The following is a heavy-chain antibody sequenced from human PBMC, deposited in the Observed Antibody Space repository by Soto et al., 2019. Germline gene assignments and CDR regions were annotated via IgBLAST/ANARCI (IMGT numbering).Heavy chain of an antibody. V-gene: IGHV4-59*11. D-gene: IGHD2-2*01. J-gene: IGHJ4*02. CDR2: IYYRGTT. CDR1: GVSTSNHY. CDR3: ARGGGSPYHDHEFDY. Sequence: QVQLQESGPGLVKPSETLSLTCSVSGVSTSNHYWTWIRKPPGQGPEWIGCIYYRGTTNYNASFNSRVTISLATYKNQFSLKLTSVTTADTAVYYCARGGGSPYHDHEFDYWGQGILVTVSS.